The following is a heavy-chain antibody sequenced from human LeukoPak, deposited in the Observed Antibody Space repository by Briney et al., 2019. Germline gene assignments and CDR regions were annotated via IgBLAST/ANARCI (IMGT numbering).Heavy chain of an antibody. J-gene: IGHJ4*02. CDR3: ARGRRGPWGPVPSSFDY. D-gene: IGHD6-6*01. V-gene: IGHV4-34*01. Sequence: PSETLSLTCAVYGGSFSGYYWSWIRQPPGKGLEWIGEINHSGSTNYNPSLKSRVTISVDTSKNQFSLKLSSVTAADTAVYYCARGRRGPWGPVPSSFDYWGQGTLVTVSS. CDR2: INHSGST. CDR1: GGSFSGYY.